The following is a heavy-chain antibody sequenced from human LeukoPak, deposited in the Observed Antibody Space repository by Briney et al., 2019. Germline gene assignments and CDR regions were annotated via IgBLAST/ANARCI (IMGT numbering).Heavy chain of an antibody. CDR3: ASSTGDKYSSSWGAFDI. J-gene: IGHJ3*02. V-gene: IGHV3-30*02. D-gene: IGHD6-6*01. CDR1: GFTFSSYG. Sequence: PGGPLRLSCAASGFTFSSYGMHWVRQAPGKGLEWVAFIRYDGSNKYYADSVKGRFTISRDNSKNTLYLQMNSLRAEDTAVYYCASSTGDKYSSSWGAFDIWGQGTMVTVSS. CDR2: IRYDGSNK.